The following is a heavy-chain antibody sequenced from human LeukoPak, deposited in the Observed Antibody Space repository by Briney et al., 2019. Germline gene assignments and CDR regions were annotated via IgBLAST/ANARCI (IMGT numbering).Heavy chain of an antibody. Sequence: GGSLRLSCAASGFTFSSYSMKWVRQAPGKGLEWVSSISSSSSYIYYADSVKGRFTISRDNAKNSLYLQMNALTVEDTAVYYCARDLGGGPPGYWGQGTLVSVSS. CDR3: ARDLGGGPPGY. J-gene: IGHJ4*02. CDR2: ISSSSSYI. CDR1: GFTFSSYS. V-gene: IGHV3-21*01. D-gene: IGHD4-23*01.